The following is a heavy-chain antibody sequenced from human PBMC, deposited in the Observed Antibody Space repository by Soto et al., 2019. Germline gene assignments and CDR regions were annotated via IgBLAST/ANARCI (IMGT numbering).Heavy chain of an antibody. J-gene: IGHJ4*02. CDR2: ISYDGTNK. D-gene: IGHD3-16*01. CDR1: GFTFSTYA. V-gene: IGHV3-30-3*01. CDR3: ARDGASY. Sequence: QVQLVESGGGVVQPGRSLRLSCAASGFTFSTYAMHWLRQAPGKGLEWVAVISYDGTNKYYADSVKGRFTISRDNSKNSLYLQMNILRAEDTAVFYCARDGASYWGQGTPVIVSS.